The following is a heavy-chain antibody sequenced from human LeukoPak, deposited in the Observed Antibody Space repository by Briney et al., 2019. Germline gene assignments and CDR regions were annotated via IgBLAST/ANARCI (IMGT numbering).Heavy chain of an antibody. CDR1: CGSISQNH. D-gene: IGHD6-13*01. Sequence: SETLSLTFTVSCGSISQNHCRWIRQPPGKGLEWIGCIYYSGSTNYNPSLESRVTMSVDTPRNQFSLMVTSVTAADTAVYFCERGVSQQLDAFDIWGQGTMVTVSS. V-gene: IGHV4-59*01. J-gene: IGHJ3*02. CDR2: IYYSGST. CDR3: ERGVSQQLDAFDI.